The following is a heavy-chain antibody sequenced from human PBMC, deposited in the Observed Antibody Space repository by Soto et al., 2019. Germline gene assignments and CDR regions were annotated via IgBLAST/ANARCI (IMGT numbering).Heavy chain of an antibody. CDR3: ARRVRCSSSWEGWFGP. J-gene: IGHJ5*02. Sequence: EVQLVQSGAEVKKPGESLKISCKGSGNSFTSSWIGWVRQMPGKGLEWMGIIYPDDSDTRYSPSFQGQVTISADKSISTGYLQWASLKASDNAIYYCARRVRCSSSWEGWFGPWGQGTLVTVYS. V-gene: IGHV5-51*03. D-gene: IGHD6-13*01. CDR2: IYPDDSDT. CDR1: GNSFTSSW.